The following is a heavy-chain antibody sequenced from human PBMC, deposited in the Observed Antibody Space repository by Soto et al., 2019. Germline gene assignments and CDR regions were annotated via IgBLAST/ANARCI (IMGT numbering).Heavy chain of an antibody. J-gene: IGHJ6*02. CDR2: ISYDGSNK. Sequence: PGGSLRLSCAASGFTFSSYGMHWVRQAPGKGMEWVAVISYDGSNKYYADSLKGRFTISRDNSKNTLYLQMNSLRAEDTAVYYCAKDDTLAWLQSLPYYYYGMDVWGQGTTVTVSS. CDR1: GFTFSSYG. V-gene: IGHV3-30*18. CDR3: AKDDTLAWLQSLPYYYYGMDV. D-gene: IGHD5-12*01.